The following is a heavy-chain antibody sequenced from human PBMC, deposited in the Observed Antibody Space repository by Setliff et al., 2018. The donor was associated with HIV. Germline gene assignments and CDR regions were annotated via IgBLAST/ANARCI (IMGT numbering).Heavy chain of an antibody. J-gene: IGHJ6*02. V-gene: IGHV1-8*02. Sequence: ASVKVSCKASGYTFTDYYMHWMRRATGQGLEWMGWMNPNSGVSGYALKFHDRVTMTRDTSITTLYMELSSLTSEDTAVYYCAKGKGVGGVIITGGLDVWGQGTTVTVSS. CDR1: GYTFTDYY. CDR3: AKGKGVGGVIITGGLDV. CDR2: MNPNSGVS. D-gene: IGHD3-10*01.